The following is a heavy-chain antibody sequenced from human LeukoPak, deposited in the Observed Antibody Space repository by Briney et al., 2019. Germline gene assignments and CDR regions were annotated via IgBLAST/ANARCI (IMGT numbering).Heavy chain of an antibody. D-gene: IGHD3-3*01. CDR2: IRSKANSYAT. Sequence: GGSLRLSGAASGFTFSGSAMHWVRQAYGKGLEWVGRIRSKANSYATAYAASVKGRFTIARDESKNTAYLQMNSLKSEDTAVYYCTSVNYYFGHWGQGTLVTVSS. V-gene: IGHV3-73*01. CDR3: TSVNYYFGH. CDR1: GFTFSGSA. J-gene: IGHJ4*02.